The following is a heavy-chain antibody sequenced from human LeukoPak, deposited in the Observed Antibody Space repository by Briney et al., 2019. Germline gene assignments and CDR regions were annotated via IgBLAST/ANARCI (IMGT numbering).Heavy chain of an antibody. D-gene: IGHD3-3*01. J-gene: IGHJ4*02. CDR1: GYTFTGYY. Sequence: ASVKVSCKASGYTFTGYYMHWVRQAPGQGLEWMGWINPNSGGTNYAQKFQGRVTMTRDTSISTAYMELSRLRSDDTAVYYCARDLCDFWSGYVGGIDYWGQGTLVTVSS. V-gene: IGHV1-2*02. CDR3: ARDLCDFWSGYVGGIDY. CDR2: INPNSGGT.